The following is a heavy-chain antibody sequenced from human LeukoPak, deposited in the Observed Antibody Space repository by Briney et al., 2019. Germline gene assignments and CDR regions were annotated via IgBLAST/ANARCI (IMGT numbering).Heavy chain of an antibody. J-gene: IGHJ4*02. V-gene: IGHV4-31*03. Sequence: SQTLSLTCTVFGGSISSGGYHWSWIRQHPGKGLEWIGYIYYSGSTYYNPSLKSRVTISVDTSKNQFSLKLSSVTAADTAVYYCARDTDILTGPWGQGTLVTVSS. CDR2: IYYSGST. CDR3: ARDTDILTGP. D-gene: IGHD3-9*01. CDR1: GGSISSGGYH.